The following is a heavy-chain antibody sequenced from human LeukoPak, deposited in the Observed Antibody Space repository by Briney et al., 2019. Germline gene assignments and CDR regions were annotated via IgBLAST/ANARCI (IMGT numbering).Heavy chain of an antibody. CDR2: ISGSGAGT. V-gene: IGHV3-23*01. J-gene: IGHJ4*02. CDR1: GFTFSSYA. CDR3: ARGRYSSGWYPGY. D-gene: IGHD6-19*01. Sequence: GGSLRLSCEASGFTFSSYAMSWVRQAPGKGLEWVSGISGSGAGTYYADSVKGRFTISRDNSKNALYLQMGSLRAEDMAVYYCARGRYSSGWYPGYWGQGTLVTVSS.